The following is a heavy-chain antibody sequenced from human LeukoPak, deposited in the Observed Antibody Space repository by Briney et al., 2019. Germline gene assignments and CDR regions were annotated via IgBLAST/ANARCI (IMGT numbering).Heavy chain of an antibody. CDR3: ARGGSSWDFAFDI. J-gene: IGHJ3*02. Sequence: YPGGSLRLSCAASGFIFSSYAMHWVRQAPGKGLEWVAVISYDGSNKYYADSVKGRFTISRDNSKNTLYLQMNSLRAEDTAVYYCARGGSSWDFAFDIWGQGTMVTVSS. D-gene: IGHD6-13*01. CDR1: GFIFSSYA. V-gene: IGHV3-30*04. CDR2: ISYDGSNK.